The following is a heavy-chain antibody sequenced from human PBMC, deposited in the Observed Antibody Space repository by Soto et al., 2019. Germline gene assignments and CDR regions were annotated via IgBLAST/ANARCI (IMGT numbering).Heavy chain of an antibody. CDR3: ARGVWDCSGGSCYSPAEYFQH. Sequence: SETLSLTCAVSGGSISSYYWSWIRQPPGKGLEWIGYIYYSGSTNYNPSLESRVTISVDTSKNQFSLKLSSVTAADTAVYYCARGVWDCSGGSCYSPAEYFQHWGQGTLVTVSS. CDR2: IYYSGST. V-gene: IGHV4-59*01. CDR1: GGSISSYY. J-gene: IGHJ1*01. D-gene: IGHD2-15*01.